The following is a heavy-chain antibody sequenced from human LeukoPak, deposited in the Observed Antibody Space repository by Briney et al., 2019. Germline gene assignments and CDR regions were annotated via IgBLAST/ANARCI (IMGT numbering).Heavy chain of an antibody. D-gene: IGHD2-21*01. CDR2: INQDGSEK. J-gene: IGHJ5*02. CDR1: EFPFNGYW. V-gene: IGHV3-7*03. Sequence: GGSLRLSCAASEFPFNGYWMSWVRQAPGKGLECVANINQDGSEKYYVDSVRGRFTISRDNAKNSLYLQMNSLKTEDTAVYYCTIQMTPWGQGTLVTVSS. CDR3: TIQMTP.